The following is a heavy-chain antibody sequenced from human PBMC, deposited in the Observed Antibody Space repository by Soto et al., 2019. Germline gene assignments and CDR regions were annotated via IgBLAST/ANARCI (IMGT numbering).Heavy chain of an antibody. Sequence: DVQLLESGGGLVQPGGSLRLSCAASGIDFSSYIMNWVRQAPGKGLEWVPGISDISTYYEPSVKGRFTISTDKAKSTLFLQMKRLRAEDTAVYYCAKHLKGGRLQSPFDLWGQGTLVTVSS. CDR1: GIDFSSYI. V-gene: IGHV3-23*01. J-gene: IGHJ4*02. CDR3: AKHLKGGRLQSPFDL. D-gene: IGHD3-3*02. CDR2: ISDIST.